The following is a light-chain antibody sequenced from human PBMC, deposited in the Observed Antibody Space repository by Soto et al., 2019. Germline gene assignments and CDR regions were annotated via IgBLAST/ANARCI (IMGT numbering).Light chain of an antibody. CDR1: QGISSW. Sequence: DIQMTQSPSSLSASVGDRVTITCRASQGISSWLAWYQQKPGKAPKLLIYAASTLQSGVPSRFSGSGSGTDLTLNISSLQPEDFETYFCQQSYTTPITFGKGTRLEIK. V-gene: IGKV1-12*01. J-gene: IGKJ5*01. CDR2: AAS. CDR3: QQSYTTPIT.